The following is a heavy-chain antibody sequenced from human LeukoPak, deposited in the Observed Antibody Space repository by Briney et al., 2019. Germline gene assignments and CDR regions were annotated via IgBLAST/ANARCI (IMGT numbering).Heavy chain of an antibody. D-gene: IGHD2-21*01. CDR1: GFTFSSYD. CDR2: ITSSRSTI. V-gene: IGHV3-48*01. CDR3: ASPAYCGGDCYG. J-gene: IGHJ4*02. Sequence: GGSLRLSCAASGFTFSSYDMNWVRQAPGKGLEWVSYITSSRSTIYYADSVKGRFTVSRDNAKNSLYLQMNSLRVEDTAVYYCASPAYCGGDCYGWGQGTLVTVSS.